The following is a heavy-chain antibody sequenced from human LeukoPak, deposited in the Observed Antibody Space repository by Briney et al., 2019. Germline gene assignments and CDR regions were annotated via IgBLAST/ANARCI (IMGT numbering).Heavy chain of an antibody. CDR1: GGSFSGYY. CDR2: INHSGST. Sequence: SETLSLTCAVYGGSFSGYYWSWIRQPPGKGLEWIGEINHSGSTNYNPSLKSRVTISVDTSKNQFSLKLSSVTAADTAVYYCARNPLYGDSYFDYWGQGTLVTVSS. J-gene: IGHJ4*02. D-gene: IGHD4-17*01. CDR3: ARNPLYGDSYFDY. V-gene: IGHV4-34*01.